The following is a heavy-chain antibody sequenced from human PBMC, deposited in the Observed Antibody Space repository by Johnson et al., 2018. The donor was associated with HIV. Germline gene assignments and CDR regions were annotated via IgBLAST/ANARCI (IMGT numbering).Heavy chain of an antibody. CDR1: GFTFSSYG. V-gene: IGHV3-30*02. D-gene: IGHD6-6*01. J-gene: IGHJ3*02. CDR3: ARGSSDAFDI. Sequence: QVQLVESGGGVVQPWGSLRLSCAASGFTFSSYGMHWVRQAPGKGLEWVAFTQYDGSNIYYADSVKGRFTISRENAKNSLYLQMNSLRAGDTAVYYCARGSSDAFDIWGQGTMVTVSS. CDR2: TQYDGSNI.